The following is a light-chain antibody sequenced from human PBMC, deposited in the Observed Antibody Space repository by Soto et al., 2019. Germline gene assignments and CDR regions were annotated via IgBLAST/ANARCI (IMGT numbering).Light chain of an antibody. CDR1: SSDVGGYNY. V-gene: IGLV2-8*01. CDR2: EVT. Sequence: QSVLTQPPSASGSLGQSVTISCTGTSSDVGGYNYVSWHQQHPGKAPKVMIYEVTKRPPGVPDRFSGSKSGNTASLTVSGREGEDGADYYCSSFAGGGNPVLLGGGTKLTVL. CDR3: SSFAGGGNPVL. J-gene: IGLJ2*01.